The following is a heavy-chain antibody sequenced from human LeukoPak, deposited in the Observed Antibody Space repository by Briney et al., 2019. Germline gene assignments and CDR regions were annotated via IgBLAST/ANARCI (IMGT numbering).Heavy chain of an antibody. CDR2: IYYSGST. D-gene: IGHD3-3*01. V-gene: IGHV4-59*01. J-gene: IGHJ6*02. CDR1: GGSISSYY. CDR3: ARHSPFLHGMDV. Sequence: KTSETLSLTCTVSGGSISSYYWSWIRQPPGKGLEWIGYIYYSGSTNYNPSLKSRVTISVDTSKNQFSLKLSSVTAADTAVYYCARHSPFLHGMDVWGQGTTVTVSS.